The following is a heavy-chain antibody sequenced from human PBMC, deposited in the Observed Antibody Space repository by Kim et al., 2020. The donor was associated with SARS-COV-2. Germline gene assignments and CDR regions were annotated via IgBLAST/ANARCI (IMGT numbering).Heavy chain of an antibody. Sequence: SVKVSCKASGGTFSSYAISWVRQAPGQGLEWMGGIIPIFGTANYAQKFQGRVTITADESTSTAYMELSSLRSEDTAVYYCASLPGHSGYEWNAFDIWGQGTMVTVSS. V-gene: IGHV1-69*13. CDR3: ASLPGHSGYEWNAFDI. CDR1: GGTFSSYA. CDR2: IIPIFGTA. J-gene: IGHJ3*02. D-gene: IGHD5-12*01.